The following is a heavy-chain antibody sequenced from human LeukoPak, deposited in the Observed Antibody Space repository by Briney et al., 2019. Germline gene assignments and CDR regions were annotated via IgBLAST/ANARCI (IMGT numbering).Heavy chain of an antibody. CDR1: GFTFTIYG. V-gene: IGHV3-23*01. CDR3: AKTFYDSGSYWGAFDY. J-gene: IGHJ4*02. Sequence: GGSLRLSCAASGFTFTIYGMNWDRQAPGKGLEWVSGISGSDYTTYYADSVKGRFTISRDNSKNTLYQQMNGLRAEDTAIYYCAKTFYDSGSYWGAFDYWGQGTLVTVSS. D-gene: IGHD3-10*01. CDR2: ISGSDYTT.